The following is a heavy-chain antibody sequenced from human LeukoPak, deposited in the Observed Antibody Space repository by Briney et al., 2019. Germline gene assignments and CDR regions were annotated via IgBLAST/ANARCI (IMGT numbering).Heavy chain of an antibody. Sequence: GGTLRLSCAASGFTFSSYGMSWVRQAPGKGLEWVSAISGSGGSTYYADSVKGRFTISRDNSKNTLYLQMNSLRAEDTAVYYCAKVLSSGWRDYFDYWGQGTLVTVSS. CDR2: ISGSGGST. V-gene: IGHV3-23*01. CDR1: GFTFSSYG. D-gene: IGHD6-19*01. J-gene: IGHJ4*02. CDR3: AKVLSSGWRDYFDY.